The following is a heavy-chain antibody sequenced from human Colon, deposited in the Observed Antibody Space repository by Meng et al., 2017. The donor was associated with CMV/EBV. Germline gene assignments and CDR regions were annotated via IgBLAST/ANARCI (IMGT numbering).Heavy chain of an antibody. J-gene: IGHJ4*02. D-gene: IGHD1-7*01. Sequence: ASVKVSCKASGYTFTNYYMHWVRQAPGQGLEWMGWIRTYNGDTNYAQNFQGRLTMTTDRSTSTAYMELTSLKSDDTAVYYCARGVTGTPRAFDYWGQGTLVTVSS. V-gene: IGHV1-18*04. CDR3: ARGVTGTPRAFDY. CDR2: IRTYNGDT. CDR1: GYTFTNYY.